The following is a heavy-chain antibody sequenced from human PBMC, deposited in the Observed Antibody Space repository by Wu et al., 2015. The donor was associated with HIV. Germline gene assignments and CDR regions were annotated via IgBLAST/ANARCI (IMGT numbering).Heavy chain of an antibody. CDR2: IYHSGST. D-gene: IGHD5-18*01. V-gene: IGHV4-38-2*01. Sequence: QVQLQESGPGLVKPSETLSLTCGVSGYSISSGYYWGWIRQPPGKGLEWIGSIYHSGSTYYNPSLKSRVTISVDTSKNQFSLKLSSVTAADTAVYYCARRQLWGQNFDYWGQGTLVTVSS. CDR1: GYSISSGYY. J-gene: IGHJ4*02. CDR3: ARRQLWGQNFDY.